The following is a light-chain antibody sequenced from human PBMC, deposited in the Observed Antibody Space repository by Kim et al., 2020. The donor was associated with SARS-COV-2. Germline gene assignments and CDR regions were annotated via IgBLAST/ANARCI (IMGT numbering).Light chain of an antibody. V-gene: IGLV1-44*01. CDR2: SNN. CDR3: AAWDDSRYV. Sequence: ELTQPPSASGTPGQRVTISCSGSSSNIGSNTVNWYQQLPRTAPKLLIYSNNQRPSGVPDRFSGSKSGTSASLAISGLQSEDEADYYCAAWDDSRYVF. J-gene: IGLJ1*01. CDR1: SSNIGSNT.